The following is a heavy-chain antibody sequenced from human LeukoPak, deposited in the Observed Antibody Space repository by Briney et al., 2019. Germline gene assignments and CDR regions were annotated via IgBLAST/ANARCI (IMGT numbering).Heavy chain of an antibody. J-gene: IGHJ1*01. CDR3: ARDPDPTYDSSGYGFQH. CDR1: GYTFTNYG. D-gene: IGHD3-22*01. V-gene: IGHV1-18*01. CDR2: ISAYNGNT. Sequence: GASVKVSCKASGYTFTNYGVTWVRQAPGQGLEWMGWISAYNGNTNYAQKLQGRVTLTTDTSTSTAYMELSRLRSDDTAVYYCARDPDPTYDSSGYGFQHWGQGTLVTVSS.